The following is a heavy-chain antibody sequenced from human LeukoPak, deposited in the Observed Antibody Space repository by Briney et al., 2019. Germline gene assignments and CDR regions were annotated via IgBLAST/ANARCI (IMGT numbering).Heavy chain of an antibody. Sequence: SETLSLTCAVYGGSFSGYYWSWIRQPPGKGLEWIGEINHSGSTNYNPSLKSRVTISVDASKNQFSLKLSSVTAADTAVYYCARGPGYSSSWYPDYFDYWGQGTLVTVSS. V-gene: IGHV4-34*01. CDR1: GGSFSGYY. J-gene: IGHJ4*02. CDR3: ARGPGYSSSWYPDYFDY. CDR2: INHSGST. D-gene: IGHD6-13*01.